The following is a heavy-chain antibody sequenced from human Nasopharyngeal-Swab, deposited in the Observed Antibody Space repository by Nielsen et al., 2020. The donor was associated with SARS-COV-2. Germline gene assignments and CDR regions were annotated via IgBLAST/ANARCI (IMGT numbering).Heavy chain of an antibody. D-gene: IGHD5-12*01. V-gene: IGHV3-23*01. CDR2: ISGSGGST. CDR3: AKDPVGYVPLYYFDY. J-gene: IGHJ4*02. Sequence: WIRQPPGKGLEWVSAISGSGGSTYYADSVKGRFTISRDNSKNTLYLQMISLRAEDTAVYYCAKDPVGYVPLYYFDYWGQGTLVTVSS.